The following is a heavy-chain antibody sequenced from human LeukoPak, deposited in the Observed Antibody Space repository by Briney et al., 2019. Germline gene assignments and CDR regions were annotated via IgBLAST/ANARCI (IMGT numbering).Heavy chain of an antibody. CDR2: ISYDGTKQ. Sequence: GGSLRLSCEASGFTFTNYPMFWVRLAPAKGLEWVSSISYDGTKQNYTNSVKGRFTISRDNSRNMLFLQMNSLRPEDTAVYYCARGVHALGYWGQGALVIVSS. CDR3: ARGVHALGY. D-gene: IGHD2-2*01. J-gene: IGHJ4*02. CDR1: GFTFTNYP. V-gene: IGHV3-30-3*01.